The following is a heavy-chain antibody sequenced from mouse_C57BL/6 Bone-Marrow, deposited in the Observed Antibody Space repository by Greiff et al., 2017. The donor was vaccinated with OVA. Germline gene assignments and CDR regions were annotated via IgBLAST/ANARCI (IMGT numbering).Heavy chain of an antibody. D-gene: IGHD1-1*02. V-gene: IGHV1-63*01. Sequence: VQLVESGAELVRPGTSVKMSCKASGYTFTNYWIGWAKQRPGHGLEWIGDIYPGGGYTNYNEKFKGKATLTADKSSSTAYMQFSSLTSEDSAIYYCARLRWGYAMDYWGQGTSVTVSS. CDR3: ARLRWGYAMDY. J-gene: IGHJ4*01. CDR2: IYPGGGYT. CDR1: GYTFTNYW.